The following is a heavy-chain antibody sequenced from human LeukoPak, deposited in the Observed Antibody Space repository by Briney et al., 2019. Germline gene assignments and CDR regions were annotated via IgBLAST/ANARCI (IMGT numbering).Heavy chain of an antibody. CDR2: IWYDGSNK. CDR1: GFTFSSYG. J-gene: IGHJ4*02. Sequence: GGSLRLPCAASGFTFSSYGMHWVRQAPGKGLEWVAVIWYDGSNKYYADSVKGRFTIPRDNSKNTLYLQMNSLRAEDTAVYYCARDTAEIDYWGQGTLVTVSS. CDR3: ARDTAEIDY. V-gene: IGHV3-33*01. D-gene: IGHD1-14*01.